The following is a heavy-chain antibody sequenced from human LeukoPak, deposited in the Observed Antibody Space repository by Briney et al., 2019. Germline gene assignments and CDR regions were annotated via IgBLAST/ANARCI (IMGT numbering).Heavy chain of an antibody. V-gene: IGHV1-8*01. CDR3: ARGSSWYINNWFDP. D-gene: IGHD6-13*01. CDR1: GYTFTSYD. Sequence: GASVKVSCKASGYTFTSYDINWVRQATGQGLEWMGWMSPNSGNTGYAQKFQGRVTMTRNTSISTAYMELSSLRSEDTAVYYCARGSSWYINNWFDPWGQGTLVTVSS. J-gene: IGHJ5*02. CDR2: MSPNSGNT.